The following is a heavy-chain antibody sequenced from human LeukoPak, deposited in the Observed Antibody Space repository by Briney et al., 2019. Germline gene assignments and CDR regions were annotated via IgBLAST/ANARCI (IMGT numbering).Heavy chain of an antibody. J-gene: IGHJ2*01. CDR3: ARGNWYFDL. CDR2: IYYSGST. CDR1: GGSISSSSYY. Sequence: SETLSLTCTVSGGSISSSSYYWGWIRQPPGKGLEWIGSIYYSGSTSYNPSLKSRVTISVDRSKSRFSLKLSSVTAADTAVYYCARGNWYFDLWGRGTLVTVSS. V-gene: IGHV4-39*07.